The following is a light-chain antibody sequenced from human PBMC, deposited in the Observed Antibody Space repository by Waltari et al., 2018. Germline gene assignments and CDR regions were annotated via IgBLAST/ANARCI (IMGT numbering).Light chain of an antibody. CDR2: AAS. V-gene: IGKV1-39*01. CDR3: QQNVRIPWT. J-gene: IGKJ1*01. CDR1: QSISSY. Sequence: DIQMTQSPSSLSASVGDRVTITCRESQSISSYLNWYQQKPGKAPKLLIYAASSLQSGVPSRFSGSGSGTDFTLTISSLQAEDVAIYYCQQNVRIPWTFGQGTQVEVK.